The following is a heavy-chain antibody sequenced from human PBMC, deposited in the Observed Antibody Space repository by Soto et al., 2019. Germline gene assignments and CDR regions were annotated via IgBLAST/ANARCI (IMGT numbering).Heavy chain of an antibody. J-gene: IGHJ4*02. D-gene: IGHD4-17*01. CDR1: GASVSTGY. CDR3: ATMGTPVTGLYYFDY. CDR2: MYFGGSF. Sequence: PSETLSLTCTVSGASVSTGYWSWIRQPPGKGPEWIGFMYFGGSFNYNPSLTSRVTISVETSKNQFSMTLRSVTAADTAVYYCATMGTPVTGLYYFDYWGQG. V-gene: IGHV4-59*02.